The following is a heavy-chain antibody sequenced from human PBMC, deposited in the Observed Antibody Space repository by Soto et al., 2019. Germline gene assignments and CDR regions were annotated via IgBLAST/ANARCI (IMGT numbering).Heavy chain of an antibody. Sequence: PXVSLRLSCAASGFTFSSYSMNWVRQAPGKGLEWVSSISSSSSYIYYADSVKGRFTISRDNAKNSLYLQMNSLRAEDTAVYYCARVGMATIMYYYYGMDVWGQGTTVTVSS. D-gene: IGHD5-12*01. V-gene: IGHV3-21*01. CDR3: ARVGMATIMYYYYGMDV. J-gene: IGHJ6*02. CDR1: GFTFSSYS. CDR2: ISSSSSYI.